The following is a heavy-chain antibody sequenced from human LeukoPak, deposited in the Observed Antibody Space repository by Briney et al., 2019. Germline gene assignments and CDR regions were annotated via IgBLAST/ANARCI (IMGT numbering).Heavy chain of an antibody. Sequence: ASVKVSCKASGYVFTDYYIHWVRQAPGQGLEWMGWINPYSGGTNYAQKFRGRVTMTRDTSISTVYMELNRLTSDDTALYYCARVGYCSGDRCYLHFDYWGQGTLVTVSS. CDR1: GYVFTDYY. J-gene: IGHJ4*02. CDR3: ARVGYCSGDRCYLHFDY. CDR2: INPYSGGT. V-gene: IGHV1-2*02. D-gene: IGHD2-15*01.